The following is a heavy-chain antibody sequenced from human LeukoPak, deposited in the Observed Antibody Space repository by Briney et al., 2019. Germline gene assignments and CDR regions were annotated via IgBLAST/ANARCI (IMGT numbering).Heavy chain of an antibody. D-gene: IGHD2-15*01. Sequence: ASVKVSCKASGGTFSSYGISWVRQAPGQGLEWMGWISAYNGNTNYAQKLQGRVTMTTDTSTSTAYMELRSLRSDDTAVYYCARVPGGGSCCWFYYYYYGMDVWGQGTTVTVSS. V-gene: IGHV1-18*01. CDR1: GGTFSSYG. CDR2: ISAYNGNT. J-gene: IGHJ6*02. CDR3: ARVPGGGSCCWFYYYYYGMDV.